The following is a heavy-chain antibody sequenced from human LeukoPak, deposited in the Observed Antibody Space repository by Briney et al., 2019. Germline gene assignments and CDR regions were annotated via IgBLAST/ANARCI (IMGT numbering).Heavy chain of an antibody. CDR2: IWYDGSKK. J-gene: IGHJ4*02. Sequence: GRSLRLSCAASGFTSSDYGIHWVRRAPGQGLEWVALIWYDGSKKYYADSVKGRFTISRDNTKNTLYLQLNSLRADDTAVYYCARAHSSSSTFDLWGQGTLVTVSS. V-gene: IGHV3-33*01. D-gene: IGHD6-6*01. CDR3: ARAHSSSSTFDL. CDR1: GFTSSDYG.